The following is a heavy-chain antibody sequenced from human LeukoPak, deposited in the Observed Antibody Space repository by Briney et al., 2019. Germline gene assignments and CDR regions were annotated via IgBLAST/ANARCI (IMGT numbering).Heavy chain of an antibody. Sequence: GGSLRHSCAASGFTLSNHWMTWLRQATGKGLGWVAKINRDGSEKYYVDSVKGRFTISRDNAKNSLYLQMNSLRAEDTALYYCARDGGSRADEPWGQGTLVTVSS. CDR1: GFTLSNHW. J-gene: IGHJ5*02. V-gene: IGHV3-7*01. D-gene: IGHD2-2*01. CDR3: ARDGGSRADEP. CDR2: INRDGSEK.